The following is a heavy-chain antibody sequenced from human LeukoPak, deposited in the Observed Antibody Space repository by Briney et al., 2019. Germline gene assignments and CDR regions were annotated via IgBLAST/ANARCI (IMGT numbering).Heavy chain of an antibody. CDR3: ATLGYCGGDCSVWFDP. CDR2: IIPILGIA. J-gene: IGHJ5*02. Sequence: ASVKVSCKASGGTFSSYTISWVRQAPGQGLEWMGRIIPILGIANYAQKFQGRVTITADKSTSTAYMELSSLRSEDTAVYYCATLGYCGGDCSVWFDPWGQGTLVTFSS. D-gene: IGHD2-21*01. CDR1: GGTFSSYT. V-gene: IGHV1-69*02.